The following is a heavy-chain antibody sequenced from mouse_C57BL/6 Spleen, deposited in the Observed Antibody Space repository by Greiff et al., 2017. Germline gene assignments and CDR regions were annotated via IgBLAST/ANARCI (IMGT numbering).Heavy chain of an antibody. CDR3: ARAGIYDGYYDY. D-gene: IGHD2-3*01. Sequence: VQLVESGPELVKPGASVKISCKASGYAFSSSWMNWVKQRPGKGLEWIGRIYPGDGDTNYNGKFKGKATLTADKSSSTAYMQLSSLTSEDSAVYFCARAGIYDGYYDYWGQGTTLTVSS. CDR1: GYAFSSSW. V-gene: IGHV1-82*01. CDR2: IYPGDGDT. J-gene: IGHJ2*01.